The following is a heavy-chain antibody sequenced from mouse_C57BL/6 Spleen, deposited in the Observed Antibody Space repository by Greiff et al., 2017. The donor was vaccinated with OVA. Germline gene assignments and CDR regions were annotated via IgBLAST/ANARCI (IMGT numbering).Heavy chain of an antibody. J-gene: IGHJ4*01. D-gene: IGHD2-13*01. CDR2: INPGSGGT. CDR1: GYAFTNYL. V-gene: IGHV1-54*01. Sequence: QVQLQQSGAELVRPGTSVKVSCKASGYAFTNYLIEWVKQRPGQGLEWIGVINPGSGGTNYNEKFKGKATLTADKSSSTAYMQLSSLTSEDSAVYFCARTRGLDYAMDYWGQGTSVTGSS. CDR3: ARTRGLDYAMDY.